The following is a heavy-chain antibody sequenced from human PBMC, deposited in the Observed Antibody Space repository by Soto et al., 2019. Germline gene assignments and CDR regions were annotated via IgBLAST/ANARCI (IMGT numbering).Heavy chain of an antibody. Sequence: QVQLQESGPGLVKPSQTLSLTCAVSSDSINSGDFFWSWIRQPPRRGLEWIGSIYHTGSTYYKPSLKSRVAIRVDTSRNQFYLNMLSVTAADTAVYYCARERARDRNSPFHPWGQGTMVTVSS. CDR1: SDSINSGDFF. CDR2: IYHTGST. J-gene: IGHJ1*01. CDR3: ARERARDRNSPFHP. D-gene: IGHD1-1*01. V-gene: IGHV4-30-4*01.